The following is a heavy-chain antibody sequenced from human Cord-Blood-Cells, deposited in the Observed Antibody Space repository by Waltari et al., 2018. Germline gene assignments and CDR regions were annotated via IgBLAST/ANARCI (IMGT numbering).Heavy chain of an antibody. CDR1: GFTFRNAW. J-gene: IGHJ2*01. Sequence: EVQLVEYGGGLVRPGGSLRLSWAASGFTFRNAWMSWGRQATGKGMEWVGRIKSKADGGTTDYAAPVKGRFTISRDDSKNTLYLQMNSLKTEDTAVYYCTTLLGRAFDLWGRGTLVTVSS. V-gene: IGHV3-15*01. CDR2: IKSKADGGTT. CDR3: TTLLGRAFDL.